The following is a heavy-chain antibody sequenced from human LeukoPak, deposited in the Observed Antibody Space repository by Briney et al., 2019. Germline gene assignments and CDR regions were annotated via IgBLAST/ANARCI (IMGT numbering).Heavy chain of an antibody. J-gene: IGHJ6*03. CDR3: ARDEVVVVPAAQTILSYMDV. D-gene: IGHD2-2*01. V-gene: IGHV4-34*01. Sequence: SETLSLTCAVYGGSFSDYYWSWIRQPPGKGLEWIGEINHSGSTNYNPSLKSRVTISVDTSKNQFSLKLSSVTAADTAVYYCARDEVVVVPAAQTILSYMDVWGKGTTVTVSS. CDR2: INHSGST. CDR1: GGSFSDYY.